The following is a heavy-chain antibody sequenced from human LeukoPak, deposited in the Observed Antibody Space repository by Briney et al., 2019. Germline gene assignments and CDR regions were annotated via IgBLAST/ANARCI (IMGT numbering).Heavy chain of an antibody. CDR3: ASAPGYSSGWYIDY. CDR2: IYYSGST. J-gene: IGHJ4*02. D-gene: IGHD6-19*01. CDR1: GGFISSSSYY. V-gene: IGHV4-39*01. Sequence: SETLSLTCTVSGGFISSSSYYWGCIRQPPGKGLEWIGSIYYSGSTYYNPSLKSRVTISVDTSKNQFSLKLSSVTAADTAVYYCASAPGYSSGWYIDYWGQGTLVTVSS.